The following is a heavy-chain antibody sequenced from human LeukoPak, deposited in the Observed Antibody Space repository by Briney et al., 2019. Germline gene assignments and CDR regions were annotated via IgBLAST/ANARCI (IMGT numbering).Heavy chain of an antibody. CDR2: MNPNSGNT. V-gene: IGHV1-8*03. J-gene: IGHJ5*02. D-gene: IGHD3-3*01. CDR3: ARSPIPRITIFGVVIHNWFDP. CDR1: GYTFTSYD. Sequence: ASVKVSCKASGYTFTSYDINWVRQATGQGLEWMGWMNPNSGNTGYAQKFQGRVTITRNTSISTAYMELSSLRSEDTAMYYCARSPIPRITIFGVVIHNWFDPWGQGTLVTVSS.